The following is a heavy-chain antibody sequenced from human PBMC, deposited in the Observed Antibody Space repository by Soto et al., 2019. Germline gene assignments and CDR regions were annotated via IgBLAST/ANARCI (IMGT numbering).Heavy chain of an antibody. CDR1: GGSISSGGYS. CDR3: AGGELGNSYYYGMDV. V-gene: IGHV4-61*08. Sequence: SETLSLTCAVSGGSISSGGYSWSWIRQPPGKGLEWIGYIYYSGSTNYNPSLNSRVTISVDTSKNQFSLKLSSVTAADTAVYYCAGGELGNSYYYGMDVWGQGTTVTVSS. J-gene: IGHJ6*02. CDR2: IYYSGST. D-gene: IGHD7-27*01.